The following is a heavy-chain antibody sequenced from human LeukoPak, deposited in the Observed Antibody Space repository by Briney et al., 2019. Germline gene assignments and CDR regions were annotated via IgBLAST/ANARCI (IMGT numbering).Heavy chain of an antibody. CDR3: AEGVAGYYDILSGYYSLGAFDI. J-gene: IGHJ3*02. CDR2: ISGSGGST. V-gene: IGHV3-23*01. CDR1: GFTFSSYA. D-gene: IGHD3-9*01. Sequence: GGSLRLSCAASGFTFSSYAMSWIRQAPGKGLEWVADISGSGGSTYYAASVKGRFTIARENSKNTLYRQMNGLRAEDTAVYDCAEGVAGYYDILSGYYSLGAFDIWGQETVVTVSS.